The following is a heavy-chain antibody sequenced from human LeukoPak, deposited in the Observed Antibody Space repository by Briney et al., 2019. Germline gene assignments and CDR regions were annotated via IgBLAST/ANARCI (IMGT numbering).Heavy chain of an antibody. CDR2: ICGSGGST. CDR1: GFTFSSYA. CDR3: ANLRGGGDY. Sequence: GGSLRLSCAASGFTFSSYAMSWVRQAPGKGLEWVSAICGSGGSTYYADSVKGRFTISRDNSKNTLYLQMNSLRAEDTAAYYCANLRGGGDYWGQGTLVTVSS. J-gene: IGHJ4*02. V-gene: IGHV3-23*01. D-gene: IGHD3-16*01.